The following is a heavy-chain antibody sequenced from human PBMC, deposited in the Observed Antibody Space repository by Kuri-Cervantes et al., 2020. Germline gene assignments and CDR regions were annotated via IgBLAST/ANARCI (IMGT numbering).Heavy chain of an antibody. D-gene: IGHD3-22*01. CDR3: ARVYDSSGYYYLDY. CDR1: GYTFTDYY. CDR2: IIPIFGTA. Sequence: SVKVSCKASGYTFTDYYMNWVRQAPGQGLEWMGGIIPIFGTANYAQKFQGRVTITTDESTSTAYMELSSLRSEDTAVYYCARVYDSSGYYYLDYWGQGTLVTVSS. J-gene: IGHJ4*02. V-gene: IGHV1-69*05.